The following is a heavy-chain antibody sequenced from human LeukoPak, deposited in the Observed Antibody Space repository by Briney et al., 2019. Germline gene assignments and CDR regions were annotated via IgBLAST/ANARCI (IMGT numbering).Heavy chain of an antibody. CDR3: ARSIPYGTTWYGRSDY. Sequence: XPXXXLXWXXNIKPDGTTKFYVDSVKGRFTISRDNALNSLYLQMNSLRAEDTAIYYCARSIPYGTTWYGRSDYWGQGTLVTVSS. D-gene: IGHD6-13*01. J-gene: IGHJ4*02. CDR2: IKPDGTTK. V-gene: IGHV3-7*03.